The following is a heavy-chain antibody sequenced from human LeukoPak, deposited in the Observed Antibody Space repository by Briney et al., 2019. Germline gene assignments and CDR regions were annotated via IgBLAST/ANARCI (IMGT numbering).Heavy chain of an antibody. V-gene: IGHV3-23*01. J-gene: IGHJ4*02. D-gene: IGHD2-15*01. CDR3: AKRYCTGGSCCPDY. CDR1: GFTFSSYA. CDR2: ISNSGSST. Sequence: PGGSLRLSCAASGFTFSSYAMSWVRHAPGRGLEWVSAISNSGSSTYHADSVKGRFTISRDNSKNTLYLQMNSLRAEDTAIYYCAKRYCTGGSCCPDYWGQGTLVTVSS.